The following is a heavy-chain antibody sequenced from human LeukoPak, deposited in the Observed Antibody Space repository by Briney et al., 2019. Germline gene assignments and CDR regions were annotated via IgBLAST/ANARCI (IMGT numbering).Heavy chain of an antibody. CDR3: ARSMVVAGGIWFFDY. D-gene: IGHD6-19*01. CDR2: IYRGDSDT. Sequence: GESLKISCKGSGYSFANYWIGWVRQMPGKGLEWMGIIYRGDSDTKYSPSFQGQVTISGDKSISAAYLQWSSLKASDTAIYYCARSMVVAGGIWFFDYWGQGTLVTVSS. J-gene: IGHJ4*02. V-gene: IGHV5-51*01. CDR1: GYSFANYW.